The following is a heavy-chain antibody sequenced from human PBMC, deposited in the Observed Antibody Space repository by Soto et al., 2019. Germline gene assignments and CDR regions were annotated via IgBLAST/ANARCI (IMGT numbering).Heavy chain of an antibody. Sequence: GTSVKVSCEASGYSFTNYGITWVRQAPGQGLEWMGWISAYNSNTNYAQKFQGRVTMTTDTSTSTAYMELRSLRSDDTAVYYCARDQGISIFGVSVWGQGTTVTVSS. CDR1: GYSFTNYG. CDR2: ISAYNSNT. CDR3: ARDQGISIFGVSV. D-gene: IGHD3-3*01. V-gene: IGHV1-18*01. J-gene: IGHJ6*02.